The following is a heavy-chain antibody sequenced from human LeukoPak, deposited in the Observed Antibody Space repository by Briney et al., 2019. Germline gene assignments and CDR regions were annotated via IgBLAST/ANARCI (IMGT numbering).Heavy chain of an antibody. CDR1: GFTFSSYA. CDR2: ISGNGDST. CDR3: ARETQLLSPDY. Sequence: GGSLRLSCAASGFTFSSYAMTWVRQAPGKGLEWVSGISGNGDSTFYADSVKGRFTISRDNSKNTLYQQMNSLRAEDTAVYYCARETQLLSPDYWGQGTLVTVSS. V-gene: IGHV3-23*01. D-gene: IGHD3-10*01. J-gene: IGHJ4*02.